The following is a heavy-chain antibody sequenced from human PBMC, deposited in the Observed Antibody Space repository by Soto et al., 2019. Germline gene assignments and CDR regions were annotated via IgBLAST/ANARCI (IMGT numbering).Heavy chain of an antibody. CDR3: ATLRVKDY. CDR2: ISYDGSNK. V-gene: IGHV3-30*03. Sequence: QVQLVESGGGVVQPGRSLRLSCAASGFTFSSYGMHWVRQAPGKGLEWVAVISYDGSNKYYADSVKGRFTISRDNSKNTLYLQMNSLRAEDTAVYYCATLRVKDYWGQGTLVTVSS. CDR1: GFTFSSYG. D-gene: IGHD4-17*01. J-gene: IGHJ4*02.